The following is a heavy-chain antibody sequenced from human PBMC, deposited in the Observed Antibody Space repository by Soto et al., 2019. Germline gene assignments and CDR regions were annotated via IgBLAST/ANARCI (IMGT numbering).Heavy chain of an antibody. Sequence: GGSLRLSCAASGFTFSSYSMNWVRQAPGKGLEWVSSISSSSSYIYYADSVKGRFTISRDNAKNSLYLQMNSLRAEDTAVYYCAVVVVPAASDAFDIWGQGTMVTVSS. CDR2: ISSSSSYI. CDR3: AVVVVPAASDAFDI. CDR1: GFTFSSYS. D-gene: IGHD2-2*01. V-gene: IGHV3-21*01. J-gene: IGHJ3*02.